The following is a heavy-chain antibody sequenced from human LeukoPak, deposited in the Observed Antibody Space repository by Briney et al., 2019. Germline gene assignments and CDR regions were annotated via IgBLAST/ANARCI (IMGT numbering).Heavy chain of an antibody. D-gene: IGHD6-19*01. CDR2: IYYSGST. Sequence: PSETLSLTCTVSGGSISSYYWSWIRQPPGKGLEWIGYIYYSGSTNYNPSLKSRVTISVDTSKNQFSLKLSSVTAADTAVYYCAGHPWYSSGQPYYFDYWGQGTLVTVSS. CDR1: GGSISSYY. V-gene: IGHV4-59*08. CDR3: AGHPWYSSGQPYYFDY. J-gene: IGHJ4*02.